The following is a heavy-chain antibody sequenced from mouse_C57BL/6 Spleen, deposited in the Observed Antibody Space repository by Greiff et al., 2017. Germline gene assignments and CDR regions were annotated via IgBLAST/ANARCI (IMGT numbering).Heavy chain of an antibody. V-gene: IGHV1-20*01. CDR3: ARPSIHYYAMDY. Sequence: EVLLQQSGPELVKPGDSVKISCKASGYSFTGYFMNWVMQSHGKSLEWIGRINPYNGDTFYNQKFKGKATLTVDKSSSTAHMELRSLTSEDSAVYYCARPSIHYYAMDYWGQGTSVTVSS. J-gene: IGHJ4*01. CDR1: GYSFTGYF. CDR2: INPYNGDT.